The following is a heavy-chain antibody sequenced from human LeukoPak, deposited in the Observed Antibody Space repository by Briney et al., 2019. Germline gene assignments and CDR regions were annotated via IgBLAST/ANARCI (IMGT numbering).Heavy chain of an antibody. CDR1: GGSISSYY. Sequence: PSETLSLTCTVSGGSISSYYWSWIRQPPGKGLEWIGYIYYSGSTNYNPSLKSRVTISVDTSKNQFSLKLSSVTAADTAVYYCARDGGPVVQSYYYGMDVWGQGTTVTVSS. J-gene: IGHJ6*02. D-gene: IGHD2-2*01. CDR3: ARDGGPVVQSYYYGMDV. CDR2: IYYSGST. V-gene: IGHV4-59*12.